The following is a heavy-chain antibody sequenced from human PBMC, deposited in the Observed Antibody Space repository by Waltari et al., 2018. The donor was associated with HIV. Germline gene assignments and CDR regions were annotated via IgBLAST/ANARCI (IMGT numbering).Heavy chain of an antibody. V-gene: IGHV4-34*02. J-gene: IGHJ4*02. CDR2: VVHDGTT. CDR1: GGSLSGFL. D-gene: IGHD3-3*01. CDR3: ARLEALLPGVVIVRDV. Sequence: VQLEQWGTGLLKPSETLSLTCAVYGGSLSGFLWSCVRQPPGKGVEWIGDVVHDGTTNYNPALKSRATVSITASKNQFSLKLNSMTAADTGVYYCARLEALLPGVVIVRDVWGQGTLVTVSS.